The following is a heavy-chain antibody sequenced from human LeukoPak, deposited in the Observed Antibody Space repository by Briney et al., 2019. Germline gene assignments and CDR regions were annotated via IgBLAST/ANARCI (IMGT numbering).Heavy chain of an antibody. CDR3: ARRVVAIFYFDY. CDR1: GGPISSGGYS. D-gene: IGHD3-3*01. J-gene: IGHJ4*02. Sequence: PSETLSLTCAVSGGPISSGGYSWSWIRQPPGKGLEWIGYIYHSGITYYNPSLKSRVTMSLDRSKNQFSLKLTSVTAADTAVYYCARRVVAIFYFDYWGQGALVTVSS. CDR2: IYHSGIT. V-gene: IGHV4-30-2*01.